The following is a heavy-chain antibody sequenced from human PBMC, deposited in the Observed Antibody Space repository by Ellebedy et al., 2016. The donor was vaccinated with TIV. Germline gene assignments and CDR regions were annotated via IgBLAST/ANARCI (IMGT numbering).Heavy chain of an antibody. CDR3: ATDRGYFTFDY. D-gene: IGHD3-9*01. J-gene: IGHJ4*02. Sequence: GESLKISCAASGFTFSNYAMSWVRQAPGKGLEWVSGIIASGGSTYYADSVKGRFTISRDNSENTLYMQMNNLRAEDTAVYYCATDRGYFTFDYWGQGSLITVSS. CDR2: IIASGGST. CDR1: GFTFSNYA. V-gene: IGHV3-23*01.